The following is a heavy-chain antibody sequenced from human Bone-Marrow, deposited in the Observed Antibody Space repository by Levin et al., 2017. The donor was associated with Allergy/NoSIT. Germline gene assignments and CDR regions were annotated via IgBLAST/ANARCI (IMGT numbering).Heavy chain of an antibody. D-gene: IGHD4-17*01. Sequence: ASVKVSCKASGYTFTGYYMHWVRQAPGQGLEWMGWINPNSGGTNYAQKFQGRVTMTRDTSISAAYMELSRLRSDDTAVYYCARPVTTWKNDAFDSWGQGTMVTVSS. CDR2: INPNSGGT. CDR1: GYTFTGYY. J-gene: IGHJ3*02. V-gene: IGHV1-2*02. CDR3: ARPVTTWKNDAFDS.